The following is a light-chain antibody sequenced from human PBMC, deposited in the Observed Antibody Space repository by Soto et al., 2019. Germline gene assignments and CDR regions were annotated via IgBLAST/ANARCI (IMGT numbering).Light chain of an antibody. CDR1: SSNIGSNV. J-gene: IGLJ2*01. Sequence: QSVLTQPPSASGTPGQRVTISCSGSSSNIGSNVVNWYQQLPGTAPKLLIYSNNQRPSGVPDRFSGSKSGTSASLAISGLQSEDETDSYCASWDDSLSAVLFGGGTKVTVL. CDR2: SNN. CDR3: ASWDDSLSAVL. V-gene: IGLV1-44*01.